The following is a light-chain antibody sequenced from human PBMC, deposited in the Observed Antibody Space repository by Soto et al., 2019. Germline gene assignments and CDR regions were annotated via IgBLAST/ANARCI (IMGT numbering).Light chain of an antibody. CDR1: QTVSSN. CDR3: QDSSFSPIP. Sequence: IVWTPYPSKLTLSPCEGATVSFRASQTVSSNLAWYQQKPGQAPRLRMSAASSRATGIPDSFSGSGSGTDFTLTIFRLEAEDFAVYYCQDSSFSPIPSCQRTRPEIK. CDR2: AAS. J-gene: IGKJ5*01. V-gene: IGKV3-20*01.